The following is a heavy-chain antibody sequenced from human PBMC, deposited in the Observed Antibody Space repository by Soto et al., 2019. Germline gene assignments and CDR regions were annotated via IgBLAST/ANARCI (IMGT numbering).Heavy chain of an antibody. Sequence: SETLSLTCNVSGGSIRNYYWTWVRQSPEKGLEWIGYMYYNGNINYHPSLKSRVTLSIDTSKNQFSLTLKSVTAADTAVYYCASGGNWFDPWGQGVLVTVSS. D-gene: IGHD3-16*01. J-gene: IGHJ5*02. V-gene: IGHV4-59*01. CDR3: ASGGNWFDP. CDR2: MYYNGNI. CDR1: GGSIRNYY.